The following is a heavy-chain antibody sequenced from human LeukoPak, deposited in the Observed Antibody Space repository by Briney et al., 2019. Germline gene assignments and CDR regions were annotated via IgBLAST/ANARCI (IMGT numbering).Heavy chain of an antibody. CDR3: AKDSGYEPDEYFQH. Sequence: GGSLRLSCAASGFTFDDYAMHWVRQAPGKGLEWVSGISWNSGSIGYADSVKGRFTISRDNAKNSLYLQMNSLRAEDTALYYCAKDSGYEPDEYFQHWGQGTLVTVSS. J-gene: IGHJ1*01. CDR2: ISWNSGSI. CDR1: GFTFDDYA. D-gene: IGHD5-12*01. V-gene: IGHV3-9*01.